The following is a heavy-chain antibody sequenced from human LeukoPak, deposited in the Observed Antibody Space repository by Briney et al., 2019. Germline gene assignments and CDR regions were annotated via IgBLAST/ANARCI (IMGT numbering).Heavy chain of an antibody. CDR1: GFTFSSYS. Sequence: GGSLRLSCAASGFTFSSYSMNWVCQAPGKGLEWVSSISSSSSYIYYADSVKGRFTISRDNSKNTLYLQMNSLRAEDTAVYYCAKESNYYDSGGYLDYWGQGTLVTVSS. D-gene: IGHD3-22*01. CDR3: AKESNYYDSGGYLDY. V-gene: IGHV3-21*04. CDR2: ISSSSSYI. J-gene: IGHJ4*02.